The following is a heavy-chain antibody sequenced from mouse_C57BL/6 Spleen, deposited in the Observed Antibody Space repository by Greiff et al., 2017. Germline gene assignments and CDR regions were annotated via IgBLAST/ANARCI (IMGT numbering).Heavy chain of an antibody. Sequence: QVQLQQPGAELVKPGASVKLSCKASGYTFTSYWMQWVKQRPGQGLEWIGEIDPSDSYTNYNQKFKGKATLPVDTSSSTAYMQLSSLTSEDSAVYYCARGQATGFAYWGQGTLVTVSA. J-gene: IGHJ3*01. V-gene: IGHV1-50*01. CDR3: ARGQATGFAY. CDR2: IDPSDSYT. CDR1: GYTFTSYW. D-gene: IGHD3-2*02.